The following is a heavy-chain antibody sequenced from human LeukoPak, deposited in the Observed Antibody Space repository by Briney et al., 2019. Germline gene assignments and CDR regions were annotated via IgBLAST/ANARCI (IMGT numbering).Heavy chain of an antibody. J-gene: IGHJ4*02. Sequence: PGGSLRLSCVASGFTFSSYGMHWVRQAPGKGLEWVAVISYDGSNKYYADSVKGRFTMSRDNSKNTLYLQMNSLRAEDTAVYYCAKASGESSGYRFDYWGQGTLVSVSS. CDR3: AKASGESSGYRFDY. CDR2: ISYDGSNK. D-gene: IGHD3-22*01. V-gene: IGHV3-30*18. CDR1: GFTFSSYG.